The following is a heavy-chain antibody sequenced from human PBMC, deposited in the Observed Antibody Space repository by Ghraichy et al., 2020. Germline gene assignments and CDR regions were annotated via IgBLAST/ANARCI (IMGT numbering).Heavy chain of an antibody. CDR2: VSYDGSDK. D-gene: IGHD3-22*01. J-gene: IGHJ4*02. CDR3: ARDGAHNYYDSSGYYYPLLDS. V-gene: IGHV3-30*03. CDR1: GFMFGSHG. Sequence: GGSLRLSCAASGFMFGSHGMHWVRQAPGKGLDWVAVVSYDGSDKKYSDSVKGRFTISRDNSKNTLNLQLNSLRAEDTAVYYCARDGAHNYYDSSGYYYPLLDSWGQGTLVTVSS.